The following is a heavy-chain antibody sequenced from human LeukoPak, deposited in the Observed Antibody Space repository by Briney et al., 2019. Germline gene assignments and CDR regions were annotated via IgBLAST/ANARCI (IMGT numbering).Heavy chain of an antibody. D-gene: IGHD6-13*01. CDR3: AKDRAAAAGTGRDY. CDR1: GFTFSSYG. Sequence: GGSLRLSCAASGFTFSSYGMHWVRQAPGRGLEWVAFIRYDGSNKYYADSVKGRFTISRDNSKNTLYLQMNSLRAEDTAVYYCAKDRAAAAGTGRDYWGQGTLVTVSS. V-gene: IGHV3-30*02. J-gene: IGHJ4*02. CDR2: IRYDGSNK.